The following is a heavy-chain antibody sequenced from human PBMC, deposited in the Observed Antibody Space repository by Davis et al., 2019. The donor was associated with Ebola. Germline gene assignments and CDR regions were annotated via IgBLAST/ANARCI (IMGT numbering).Heavy chain of an antibody. Sequence: PGGSLRLSCAVYGGSFSSYYWSWIRQPPGKGLEWIGEINHSGSTNYNPSLKSRVTISVDTSKNQFSLKLSSVTAADTAVYYCARDRGGPYDSWSGYYGCFDSWGQGTLVTVSS. CDR3: ARDRGGPYDSWSGYYGCFDS. D-gene: IGHD3-3*01. V-gene: IGHV4-34*01. CDR2: INHSGST. CDR1: GGSFSSYY. J-gene: IGHJ5*01.